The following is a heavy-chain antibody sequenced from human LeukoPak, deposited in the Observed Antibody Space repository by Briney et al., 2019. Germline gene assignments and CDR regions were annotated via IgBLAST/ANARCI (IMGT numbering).Heavy chain of an antibody. D-gene: IGHD2-2*01. J-gene: IGHJ4*02. CDR3: ASQVPDATYPNKIDY. V-gene: IGHV3-11*01. Sequence: GGSLRLSCAASGFTFSDYYMSWIRQAPGKGLEWVSYISSSGSTIYYADSVKGRFTISRDNAKNSLYLQMNSLRAEDTAVYYCASQVPDATYPNKIDYWGQGTLVTVSS. CDR1: GFTFSDYY. CDR2: ISSSGSTI.